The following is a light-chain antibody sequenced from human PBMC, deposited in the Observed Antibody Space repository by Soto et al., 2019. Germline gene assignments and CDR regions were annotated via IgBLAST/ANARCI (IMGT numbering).Light chain of an antibody. CDR3: CSFAGSSNLYV. V-gene: IGLV2-23*02. CDR2: EVS. Sequence: QSALTQPASVSGSPGQSITISCTGTTNDVESYDLVSWYQHHPGKAPKLLIYEVSKRPSGVSDRFSGSKSCNTASLTISGFQTEDEADYYCCSFAGSSNLYVFGTGTKVTVL. J-gene: IGLJ1*01. CDR1: TNDVESYDL.